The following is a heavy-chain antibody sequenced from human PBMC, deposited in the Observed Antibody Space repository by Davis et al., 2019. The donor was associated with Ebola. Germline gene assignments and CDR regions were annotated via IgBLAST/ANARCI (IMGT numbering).Heavy chain of an antibody. Sequence: ASVKVSCKASGYTFTSYDINWVRQATGQGLEWMGWMNPNSGNTGYAQKFQGRVTITRNTSISTAYMELSSLRSEDTAVYYCARAQPGEVQGRLGYYYYYGMDVWGQGTTVTVSS. J-gene: IGHJ6*02. V-gene: IGHV1-8*03. CDR3: ARAQPGEVQGRLGYYYYYGMDV. D-gene: IGHD3-10*01. CDR2: MNPNSGNT. CDR1: GYTFTSYD.